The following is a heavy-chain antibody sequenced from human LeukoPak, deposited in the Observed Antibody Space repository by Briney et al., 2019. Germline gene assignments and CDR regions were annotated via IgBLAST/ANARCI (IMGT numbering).Heavy chain of an antibody. CDR2: IYHSGNT. CDR1: GGSVSSGSSF. J-gene: IGHJ4*02. Sequence: SETLSLTCTVSGGSVSSGSSFWSWIRQPPGKGPEWIGYIYHSGNTNYNPSLKSRVTISVDTSKNQFSLKLSSVTAADTAVYYCARAGAGDGYNYDYWGQGTLVTVSS. CDR3: ARAGAGDGYNYDY. V-gene: IGHV4-61*01. D-gene: IGHD5-24*01.